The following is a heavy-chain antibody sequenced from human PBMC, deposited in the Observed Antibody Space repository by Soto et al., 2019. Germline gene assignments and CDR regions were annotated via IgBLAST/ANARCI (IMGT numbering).Heavy chain of an antibody. Sequence: EASVKVSCKASGYTFTGYYMHWVRQAPGQGLEWMGWINPNSGGTNYAQKFQGWVTMTRDTSISTAYMELSRLRSDDTAVYYCAREPPGLYGGYATTPQRGGMDVWGQGTTVTVSS. CDR3: AREPPGLYGGYATTPQRGGMDV. V-gene: IGHV1-2*04. D-gene: IGHD5-12*01. CDR2: INPNSGGT. CDR1: GYTFTGYY. J-gene: IGHJ6*02.